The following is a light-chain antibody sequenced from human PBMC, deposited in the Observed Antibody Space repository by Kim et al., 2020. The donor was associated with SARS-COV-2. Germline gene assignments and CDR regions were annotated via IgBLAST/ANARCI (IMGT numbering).Light chain of an antibody. CDR2: DAS. V-gene: IGKV3-11*01. CDR1: QSVSSY. Sequence: EIVLTQSPATLSLSPGERATLPCRASQSVSSYLAWYQQKPGQAPRLLIYDASNRATGIPARFSGSGSGTDFTLTINSLEPEDFAVYYCQQRTDWPLTFGGGTKVDIK. J-gene: IGKJ4*01. CDR3: QQRTDWPLT.